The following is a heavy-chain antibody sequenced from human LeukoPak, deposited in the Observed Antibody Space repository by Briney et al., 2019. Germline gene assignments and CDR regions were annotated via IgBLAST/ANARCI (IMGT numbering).Heavy chain of an antibody. CDR1: AFTFSSYA. D-gene: IGHD6-13*01. CDR3: AKAEIAAAGTVPFDY. V-gene: IGHV3-23*01. CDR2: ISGSGGST. Sequence: RGSLRLSCAASAFTFSSYAMSWVRHAPGEGRGWVSAISGSGGSTYYADSVKGRFTISRDNSTNTLYLQMNSLRAEDTAVYYCAKAEIAAAGTVPFDYWGQGTLVTVSS. J-gene: IGHJ4*02.